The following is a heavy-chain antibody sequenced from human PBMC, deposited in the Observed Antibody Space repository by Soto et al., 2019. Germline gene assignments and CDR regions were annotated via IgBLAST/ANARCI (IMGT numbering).Heavy chain of an antibody. Sequence: GGSLRLSCAASGFTFSSYAMSWVRQAPGKGLEWVSAISGSGGSTYYADSVKGRFTISRDNSKNTLYLQMNSLRAEDTAVYYCAKDPSGITGTTASGEIYFDYWGQGTLVTVSS. D-gene: IGHD1-20*01. CDR2: ISGSGGST. V-gene: IGHV3-23*01. J-gene: IGHJ4*02. CDR3: AKDPSGITGTTASGEIYFDY. CDR1: GFTFSSYA.